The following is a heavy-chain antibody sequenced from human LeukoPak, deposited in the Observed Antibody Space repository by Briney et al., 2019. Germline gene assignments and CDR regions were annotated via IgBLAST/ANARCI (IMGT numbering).Heavy chain of an antibody. J-gene: IGHJ3*02. V-gene: IGHV1-69*02. CDR3: ARGGTGGGSRGAFDI. Sequence: GASVKVSCKASGGTFSSYTISWVRQAPGQGLEWMGRIIPILGIANYAQKFQGRVTITADKSTSTAYMELSSLRSEDTAVYYCARGGTGGGSRGAFDIWGQGTMITVSS. CDR2: IIPILGIA. D-gene: IGHD1-26*01. CDR1: GGTFSSYT.